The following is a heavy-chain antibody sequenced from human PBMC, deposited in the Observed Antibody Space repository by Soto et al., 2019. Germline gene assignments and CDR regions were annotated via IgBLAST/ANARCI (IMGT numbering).Heavy chain of an antibody. CDR3: AIPSSATPGGIDY. Sequence: SETLSLTCTVSGASVSSGYYYWSWIRQPPGKGLEWIGYIYYSGSTNYNPSLKSRVTISVDTSKNQFSLRLSSVTAADTAVYYCAIPSSATPGGIDYWGQGTLVTVSS. D-gene: IGHD2-15*01. CDR2: IYYSGST. J-gene: IGHJ4*02. CDR1: GASVSSGYYY. V-gene: IGHV4-61*01.